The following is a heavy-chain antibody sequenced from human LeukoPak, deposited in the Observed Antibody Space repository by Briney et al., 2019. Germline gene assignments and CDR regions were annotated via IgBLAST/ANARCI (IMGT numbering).Heavy chain of an antibody. V-gene: IGHV4-34*01. Sequence: SETLSLTCAVYGGSFSGYYWSWIRQPPGKGLEWIGEINHSGSTNYNPSLKSRVTISVDTSKNQFSLKLSSVAAADTAVYYCARGLSAIVHWGQGTLVTVSS. CDR2: INHSGST. CDR3: ARGLSAIVH. J-gene: IGHJ4*02. D-gene: IGHD2-21*02. CDR1: GGSFSGYY.